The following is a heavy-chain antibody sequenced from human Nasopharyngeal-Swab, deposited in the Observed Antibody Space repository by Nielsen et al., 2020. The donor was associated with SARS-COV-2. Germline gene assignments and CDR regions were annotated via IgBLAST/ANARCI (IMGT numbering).Heavy chain of an antibody. Sequence: GESLQISCAASGFTFSSYAMSWVRQAPGKGLEWVSAISGSGGSTYYADSVKGRFTISRDNSKNTLYLQMNSLRAEDTAVYYCAKDTALYLAFDIWGQGTMVTVSS. CDR1: GFTFSSYA. V-gene: IGHV3-23*01. D-gene: IGHD3-9*01. J-gene: IGHJ3*02. CDR2: ISGSGGST. CDR3: AKDTALYLAFDI.